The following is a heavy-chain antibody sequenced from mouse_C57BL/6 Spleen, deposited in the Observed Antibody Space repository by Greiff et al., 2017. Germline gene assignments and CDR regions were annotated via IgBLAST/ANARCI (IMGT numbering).Heavy chain of an antibody. V-gene: IGHV1-15*01. CDR1: GYTFTDYE. J-gene: IGHJ2*01. Sequence: LQESGAELVRPGASVTLSCKASGYTFTDYEMHWVKQTPVHGLEWIGAIDPETGGTAYNQKFKGKAILTADKSSSTAYMELRSLTSEDSAVDYCTRSPVVDYFDYWGQGTTLTVSS. CDR3: TRSPVVDYFDY. CDR2: IDPETGGT. D-gene: IGHD1-1*01.